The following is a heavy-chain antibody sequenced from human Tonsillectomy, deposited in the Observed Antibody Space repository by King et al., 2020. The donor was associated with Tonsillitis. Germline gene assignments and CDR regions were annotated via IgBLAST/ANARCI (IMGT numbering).Heavy chain of an antibody. J-gene: IGHJ4*02. D-gene: IGHD3-22*01. V-gene: IGHV1-69*12. CDR2: IMPIFATT. Sequence: QLVQSGAEVKKPGSSVKVSCKASGGTFSNYAISWVRQAPGQGLEWMGGIMPIFATTNYAQKFQGRVTITADESTSTAYMELTSLRSEDTAVYYCARAPDKHLARSGSYPLGYWGQGTLVTVSS. CDR3: ARAPDKHLARSGSYPLGY. CDR1: GGTFSNYA.